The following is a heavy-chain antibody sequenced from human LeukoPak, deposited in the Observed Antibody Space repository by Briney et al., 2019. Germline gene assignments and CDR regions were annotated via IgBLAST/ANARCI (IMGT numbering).Heavy chain of an antibody. CDR3: ARVPTDSSSWYPVDY. Sequence: ASVKVSCKASGYSFTRYAMHWVRQAPGQRLEWMGWINAGNGNTKYSQEFQGRVTITRDTSASTAYMELSSLRSEDMAVYYCARVPTDSSSWYPVDYWGQGTLVTVSS. J-gene: IGHJ4*02. V-gene: IGHV1-3*03. D-gene: IGHD6-13*01. CDR1: GYSFTRYA. CDR2: INAGNGNT.